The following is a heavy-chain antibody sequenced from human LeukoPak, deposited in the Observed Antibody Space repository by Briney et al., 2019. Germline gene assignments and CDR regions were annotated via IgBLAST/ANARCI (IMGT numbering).Heavy chain of an antibody. V-gene: IGHV1-46*01. J-gene: IGHJ6*02. CDR1: GYTFTSYY. CDR2: INPSGGST. Sequence: ASVKVSCKASGYTFTSYYMHWVRQAPGQGLEWMGIINPSGGSTSYAQKFQGRVTMTRDTSTSTVYMELSSLRSEDTAVYYCARDRGTMVRGVIKPYGMDVWGQGTTVTVSS. D-gene: IGHD3-10*01. CDR3: ARDRGTMVRGVIKPYGMDV.